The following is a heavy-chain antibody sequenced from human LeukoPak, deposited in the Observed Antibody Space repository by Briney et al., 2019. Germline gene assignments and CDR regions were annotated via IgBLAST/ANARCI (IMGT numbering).Heavy chain of an antibody. D-gene: IGHD7-27*01. CDR3: ARGRTRRNWGYFIDAFDI. Sequence: SETLSLTCAVYGGSFSGYYLSWIRQPPGKGLEWIGEINHSGSTNYNPSLKSRVTISVDTSKNQFSLKLGSVTAADTAVYYCARGRTRRNWGYFIDAFDIWGQGTMVTVSS. CDR2: INHSGST. CDR1: GGSFSGYY. J-gene: IGHJ3*02. V-gene: IGHV4-34*01.